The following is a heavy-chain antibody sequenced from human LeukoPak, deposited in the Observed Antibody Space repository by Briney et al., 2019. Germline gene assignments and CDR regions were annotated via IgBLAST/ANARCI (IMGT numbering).Heavy chain of an antibody. CDR1: GFTVSNNY. Sequence: GGSLRLSCAASGFTVSNNYMSWVRQAPGKGLEWVSVIYSGGSTYYADSVKGRFTISRDNSKNTLYLQMNSLRAEDTAVYYCARETTYYYDSSAYSGYYFDYWGQGTLVTVSS. J-gene: IGHJ4*02. CDR2: IYSGGST. D-gene: IGHD3-22*01. CDR3: ARETTYYYDSSAYSGYYFDY. V-gene: IGHV3-53*01.